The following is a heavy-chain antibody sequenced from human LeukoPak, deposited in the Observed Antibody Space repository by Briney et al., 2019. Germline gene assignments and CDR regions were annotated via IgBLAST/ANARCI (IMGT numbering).Heavy chain of an antibody. CDR1: GFSFSNCA. Sequence: PGGSLRLSCAASGFSFSNCAMSWVRQAPGKGLEWVSAISGSGGSTYYADSVKGRFTISRDNSKNTLYLQMNSLRAEDTAVYYCAKGPLPYYYDSSGYVDYWGQGTLVTVSS. J-gene: IGHJ4*02. V-gene: IGHV3-23*01. D-gene: IGHD3-22*01. CDR3: AKGPLPYYYDSSGYVDY. CDR2: ISGSGGST.